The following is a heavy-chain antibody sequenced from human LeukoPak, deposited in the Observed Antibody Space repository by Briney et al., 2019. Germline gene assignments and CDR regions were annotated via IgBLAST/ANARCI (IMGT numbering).Heavy chain of an antibody. J-gene: IGHJ6*02. Sequence: GGSLRLSCAASGFTFSSYAMHWVRQAPGKGLEWVAVISYDGSNKYYADSVKGRLTISRDNSKNTLYLQMNSLRAEDTAVYYCARDVEMATTYYYYGMDVWGQGTTVTVSS. CDR1: GFTFSSYA. V-gene: IGHV3-30-3*01. CDR3: ARDVEMATTYYYYGMDV. CDR2: ISYDGSNK. D-gene: IGHD5-24*01.